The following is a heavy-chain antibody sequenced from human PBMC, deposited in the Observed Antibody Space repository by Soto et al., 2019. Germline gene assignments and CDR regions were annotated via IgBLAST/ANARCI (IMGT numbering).Heavy chain of an antibody. D-gene: IGHD1-26*01. CDR2: IYHSGIT. CDR3: ARDGRYSETYYHAFDF. Sequence: SETLSLTCAVSGGSISSTNWWTWVSQPPGKGLEWIGEIYHSGITNYNPSLKSRVIISVDKSKNQFSLRLTSVTAADTAVYYCARDGRYSETYYHAFDFWGQVTMV. CDR1: GGSISSTNW. V-gene: IGHV4-4*02. J-gene: IGHJ3*01.